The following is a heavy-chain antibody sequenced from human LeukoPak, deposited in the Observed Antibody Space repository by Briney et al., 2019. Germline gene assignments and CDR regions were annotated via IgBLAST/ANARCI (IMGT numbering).Heavy chain of an antibody. Sequence: SETLSLTCAVYGGSFSGYYWSWIRQPPGQGLEWIGEIGYSGIINYNPSLKSRVSISVDTSKNQFSLKLSSVTAADTAVYYCARGRKYVATIINWGQGTLVTVSS. D-gene: IGHD5-24*01. CDR2: IGYSGII. V-gene: IGHV4-34*01. CDR1: GGSFSGYY. J-gene: IGHJ4*02. CDR3: ARGRKYVATIIN.